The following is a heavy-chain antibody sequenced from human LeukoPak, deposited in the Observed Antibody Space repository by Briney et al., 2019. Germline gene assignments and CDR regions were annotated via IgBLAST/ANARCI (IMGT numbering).Heavy chain of an antibody. Sequence: ASVKVSCKASGYTFTGYYMHWVRQATGQGLEWMGWMNPNSGNTGYAQKFQGRVTITRNTSISTAYMELSSLRSEDTAVYYCARVIVVVIAGEYYYYMDVWGKGTTVTVSS. CDR2: MNPNSGNT. CDR1: GYTFTGYY. CDR3: ARVIVVVIAGEYYYYMDV. D-gene: IGHD2-21*01. V-gene: IGHV1-8*03. J-gene: IGHJ6*03.